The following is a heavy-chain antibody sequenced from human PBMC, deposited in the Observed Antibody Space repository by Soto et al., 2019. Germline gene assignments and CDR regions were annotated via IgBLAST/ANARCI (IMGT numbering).Heavy chain of an antibody. Sequence: PGGSLRLSCAASGFTVSTTYMSWVRQAPGKGLEWASVIYSGGTTHYADSVRGRFTISRHNSKNTLYLQMNSLRAEGTAVYYCARDRIQYFDFWGQGALVTVSS. D-gene: IGHD5-18*01. J-gene: IGHJ4*02. CDR3: ARDRIQYFDF. CDR2: IYSGGTT. V-gene: IGHV3-53*04. CDR1: GFTVSTTY.